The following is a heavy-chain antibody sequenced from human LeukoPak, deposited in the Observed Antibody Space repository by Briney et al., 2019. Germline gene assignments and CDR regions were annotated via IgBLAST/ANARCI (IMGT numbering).Heavy chain of an antibody. CDR3: ARSPTFDILTGYSGFDP. CDR2: INHSGST. Sequence: SETLSLTCAVYGGSFSGYYWSWIRQPPGKGLEWIGEINHSGSTNYNPSLKSRVTISVDTSKNQFSLKLSSVTAADTAVYYCARSPTFDILTGYSGFDPWGQGTLVTVSS. CDR1: GGSFSGYY. J-gene: IGHJ5*02. D-gene: IGHD3-9*01. V-gene: IGHV4-34*01.